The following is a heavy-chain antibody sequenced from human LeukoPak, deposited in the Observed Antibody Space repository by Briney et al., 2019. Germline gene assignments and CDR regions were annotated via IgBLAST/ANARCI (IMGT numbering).Heavy chain of an antibody. D-gene: IGHD2-15*01. V-gene: IGHV3-7*01. J-gene: IGHJ4*02. CDR3: AREIRVASDY. CDR1: GFTFRNSW. Sequence: GGSLRLSCAASGFTFRNSWMTWVRQAPGKGLEWVAHIKQDGSEKYYVDSVKGRFTISRDNAKNSLYLQMNSLRAEDTAAYYCAREIRVASDYWGQGTLVTVSS. CDR2: IKQDGSEK.